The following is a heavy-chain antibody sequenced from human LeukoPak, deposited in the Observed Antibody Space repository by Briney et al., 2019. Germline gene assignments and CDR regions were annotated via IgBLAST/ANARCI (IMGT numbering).Heavy chain of an antibody. V-gene: IGHV3-66*01. CDR1: GFPVSTNY. CDR2: TYIDNT. CDR3: VRDQNY. J-gene: IGHJ4*02. Sequence: GGSLRLSCAASGFPVSTNYMSWVRQAPGKGPELVSVTYIDNTYYADSVEGRFTISRDNSKNTLYLQMNSLRAEDTAVYYCVRDQNYWGQGTLVTVSS.